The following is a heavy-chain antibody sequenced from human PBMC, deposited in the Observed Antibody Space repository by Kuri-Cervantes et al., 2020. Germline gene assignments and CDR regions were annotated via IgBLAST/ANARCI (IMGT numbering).Heavy chain of an antibody. V-gene: IGHV3-21*01. CDR2: ISSSSSYI. Sequence: GGSLRLSCAASGFAFSNNTMIWVRQAPGKGLEWVSSISSSSSYIHYADSVKGRFTISRDNAKNSLYLQMNSLRAEDTAVYYCARAPGGWPFGYWGQGTLVTVSS. CDR1: GFAFSNNT. D-gene: IGHD6-19*01. CDR3: ARAPGGWPFGY. J-gene: IGHJ4*02.